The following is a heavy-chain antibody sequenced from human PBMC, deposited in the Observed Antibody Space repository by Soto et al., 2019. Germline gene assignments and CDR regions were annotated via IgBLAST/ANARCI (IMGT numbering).Heavy chain of an antibody. CDR2: ISYSGTT. Sequence: KLSETLSLTCTVSGDSISSNNNYWSWIRQPPGEGLEWIGFISYSGTTSYSPSLKSRVAISLDTSKNQFSLSLSSVTAADTAMYYCARGRGYSYGLDPWGQGTLVTVS. D-gene: IGHD5-18*01. J-gene: IGHJ5*02. CDR3: ARGRGYSYGLDP. CDR1: GDSISSNNNY. V-gene: IGHV4-30-4*01.